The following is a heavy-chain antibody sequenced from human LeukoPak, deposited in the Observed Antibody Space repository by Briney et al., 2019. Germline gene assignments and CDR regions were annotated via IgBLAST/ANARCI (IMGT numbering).Heavy chain of an antibody. D-gene: IGHD2-15*01. CDR1: GYSLSSGYY. CDR2: IYHSGST. J-gene: IGHJ3*02. Sequence: SETLSLTCTVSGYSLSSGYYWGWIRQPPGKGLEWIGSIYHSGSTYYNPSLKSRVTISVDTSKNQFSLKVNSVTAADTAVYYCARGLYCSGGDCYVFAFDIWGQGTMVTVSS. V-gene: IGHV4-38-2*02. CDR3: ARGLYCSGGDCYVFAFDI.